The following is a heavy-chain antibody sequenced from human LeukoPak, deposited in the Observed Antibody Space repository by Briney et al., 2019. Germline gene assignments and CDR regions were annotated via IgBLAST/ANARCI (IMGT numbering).Heavy chain of an antibody. CDR1: GFTFSSYA. CDR3: AKDGSYYGSGSYYLI. Sequence: PGGSLRLSCAASGFTFSSYAMSWVRQAPGKGLEWGSAISGSGGSTYYADSVKGRFTISRDNSQNTLYLQMNSLRAEDTAVYYCAKDGSYYGSGSYYLIWGQGTMVTVSS. D-gene: IGHD3-10*01. CDR2: ISGSGGST. J-gene: IGHJ3*02. V-gene: IGHV3-23*01.